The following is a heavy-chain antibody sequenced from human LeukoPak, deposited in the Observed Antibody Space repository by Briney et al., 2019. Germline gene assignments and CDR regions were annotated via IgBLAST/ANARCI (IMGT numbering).Heavy chain of an antibody. CDR3: AKDARGTLRYYFDY. CDR1: GFTFDDYA. D-gene: IGHD1-14*01. J-gene: IGHJ4*02. Sequence: GGSLRLSCAASGFTFDDYAMHWVRQAPGKGLEWVSGISWNSGSIGYADSVKGRFTISRDNAKNSLYLQMNSLRAEDTALYYCAKDARGTLRYYFDYWGQGTLVTVSS. V-gene: IGHV3-9*01. CDR2: ISWNSGSI.